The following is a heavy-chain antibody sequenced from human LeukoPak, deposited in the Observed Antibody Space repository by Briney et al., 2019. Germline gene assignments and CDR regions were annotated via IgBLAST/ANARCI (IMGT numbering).Heavy chain of an antibody. J-gene: IGHJ3*02. CDR1: GGSISSGGYY. CDR3: ARVYYDSPGAFDI. Sequence: PSQTLSLTCTVSGGSISSGGYYWSWIRQHPGKGLEWIGYIYHSGSTYYNPSLKSRVTISVDRSKNQFSLKLSSVTAADTAVYYCARVYYDSPGAFDIWGQGTMVTVSS. D-gene: IGHD3-22*01. CDR2: IYHSGST. V-gene: IGHV4-30-2*01.